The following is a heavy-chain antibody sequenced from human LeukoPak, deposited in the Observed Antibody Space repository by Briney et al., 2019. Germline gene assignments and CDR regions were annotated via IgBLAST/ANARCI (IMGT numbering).Heavy chain of an antibody. CDR3: AKLHGYNFDY. D-gene: IGHD5-24*01. Sequence: SGGSLRLSCAASGFTFSDYYMSWIRQAPGKGLEWVSYISTSGTTMYYADSVKGRFTISRDNVKNSLYLQMNSLRAEDTAVYYCAKLHGYNFDYWGQGTLVTVSS. J-gene: IGHJ4*02. CDR1: GFTFSDYY. CDR2: ISTSGTTM. V-gene: IGHV3-11*04.